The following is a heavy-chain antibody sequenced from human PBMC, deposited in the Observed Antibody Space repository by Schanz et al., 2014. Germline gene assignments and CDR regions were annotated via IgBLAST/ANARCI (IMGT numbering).Heavy chain of an antibody. CDR3: ARHRDPDRGGYDF. D-gene: IGHD5-12*01. V-gene: IGHV4-59*08. CDR2: VFYGETT. Sequence: QVQLQESGPGLVKPSETLSLTCSVSGGSISTYYWSWIRQSPGKGLEWIGFVFYGETTIYNPSLNSRVAISGDPSKNHLSLKLASLTAADTAVYYCARHRDPDRGGYDFWGQGILVTVSS. CDR1: GGSISTYY. J-gene: IGHJ4*02.